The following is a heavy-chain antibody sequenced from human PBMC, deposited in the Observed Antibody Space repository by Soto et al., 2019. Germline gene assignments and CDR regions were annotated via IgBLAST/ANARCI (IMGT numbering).Heavy chain of an antibody. Sequence: GASVKVSCKASGYTFTSYGISWVRQAPGQGLEWMGWISAYNGNTNYAQKLQGRVTMTTDTSTSTAYMELRSLRSDDTAVYYCARGISGIAVAGTYGMDVWGQGTTVTVYS. D-gene: IGHD6-19*01. V-gene: IGHV1-18*04. CDR1: GYTFTSYG. CDR2: ISAYNGNT. CDR3: ARGISGIAVAGTYGMDV. J-gene: IGHJ6*02.